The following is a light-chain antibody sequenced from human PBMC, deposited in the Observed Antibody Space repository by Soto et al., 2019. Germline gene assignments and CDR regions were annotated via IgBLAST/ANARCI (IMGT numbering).Light chain of an antibody. Sequence: EIVLTQSPGTLSLSPGEGATLSCRTSQSVNSGFLAWYQKKPGQAPRLLLYGISSRAIGIPDRFSGSGSGTVFTLNINRLEPDDFAVYYCQHYGDSVWTFGQGTKVEI. CDR3: QHYGDSVWT. J-gene: IGKJ1*01. CDR2: GIS. CDR1: QSVNSGF. V-gene: IGKV3-20*01.